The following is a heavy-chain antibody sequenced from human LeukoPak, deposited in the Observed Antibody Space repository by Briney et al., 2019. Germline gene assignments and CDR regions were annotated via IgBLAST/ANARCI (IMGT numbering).Heavy chain of an antibody. CDR3: ARGSSSSWYTGSYFDY. J-gene: IGHJ4*02. CDR1: GGSISSGGYS. V-gene: IGHV4-30-2*01. CDR2: IYHSGST. Sequence: PSQTLSLTCAVSGGSISSGGYSWSWIRQPPGKGLEWIGYIYHSGSTYYNPSLKSRVTISVDRSKNQFSLKLSSVTAADTAVYYCARGSSSSWYTGSYFDYWGQGTLVTVSS. D-gene: IGHD6-13*01.